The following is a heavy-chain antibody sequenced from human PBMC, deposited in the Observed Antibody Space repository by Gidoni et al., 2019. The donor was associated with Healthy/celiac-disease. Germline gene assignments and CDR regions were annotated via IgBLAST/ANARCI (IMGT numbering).Heavy chain of an antibody. D-gene: IGHD3-10*01. CDR1: GYTFTSYG. CDR3: ARAGGSGSYYYYGMDV. CDR2: ISAYNGNT. Sequence: QVQLVQSGAEVKKAGASVKVSCKASGYTFTSYGISWVRTAPGQGLEWMGWISAYNGNTNYAQKLPGRVTMTTDTSTSTAYMELRSLRSDDTAVYFCARAGGSGSYYYYGMDVWGQGTTVTVSS. V-gene: IGHV1-18*04. J-gene: IGHJ6*02.